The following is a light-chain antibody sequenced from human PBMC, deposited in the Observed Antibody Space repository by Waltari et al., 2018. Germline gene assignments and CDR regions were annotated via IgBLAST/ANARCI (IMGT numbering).Light chain of an antibody. CDR3: MQGTHWPPWT. CDR2: KVS. J-gene: IGKJ1*01. V-gene: IGKV2-30*02. Sequence: DVVMTQSPLSLSVTLGQPASISCKSSQSLVHSDGKTYLNWYQQRPGQSPRRLLYKVSNRDSRVPDRVSGSGSGTDFTLKISRVEAEDVGVYYCMQGTHWPPWTFGQGTKVEIK. CDR1: QSLVHSDGKTY.